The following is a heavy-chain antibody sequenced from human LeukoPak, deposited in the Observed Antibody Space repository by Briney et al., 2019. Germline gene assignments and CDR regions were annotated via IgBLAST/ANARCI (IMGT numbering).Heavy chain of an antibody. CDR3: ASTPISCGSYYYYYMDV. CDR1: GGSISSYY. V-gene: IGHV4-59*01. Sequence: SETLSLTCTVSGGSISSYYWSWIRQPPGKGLEWIGYIYYSGSTNYNPSLKSRVTISVDTSKNQFSLKLSAVTAADTAVYYCASTPISCGSYYYYYMDVWGKGTTVTVSS. J-gene: IGHJ6*03. CDR2: IYYSGST. D-gene: IGHD2-15*01.